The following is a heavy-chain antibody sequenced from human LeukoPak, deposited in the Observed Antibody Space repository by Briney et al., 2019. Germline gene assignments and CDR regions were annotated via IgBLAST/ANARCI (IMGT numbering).Heavy chain of an antibody. CDR3: AKYGIVVAGKGLPDW. Sequence: GGSLRLSCAASGFTFSSYAMSWVRQAPGKGLEWVSSISGNAVGTYYADSVKGRFTISRDNSKNTMYMQMNSLRAEDTAVYYCAKYGIVVAGKGLPDWWGQGTLVTVSS. CDR1: GFTFSSYA. CDR2: ISGNAVGT. J-gene: IGHJ4*02. V-gene: IGHV3-23*01. D-gene: IGHD6-19*01.